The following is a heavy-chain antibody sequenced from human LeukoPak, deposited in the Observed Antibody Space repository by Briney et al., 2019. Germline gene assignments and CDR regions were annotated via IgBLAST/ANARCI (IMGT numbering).Heavy chain of an antibody. V-gene: IGHV3-74*01. J-gene: IGHJ4*02. CDR3: ARDRWTSSRGYGYSLPDY. D-gene: IGHD5-18*01. CDR2: INSDGSST. Sequence: GALRLSCAASGVTFSSYWMHWVRQAPGKGLAWGPRINSDGSSTSYADSVKGRFTISRDNSKNTLYLQMNSLRAEDTAVYYCARDRWTSSRGYGYSLPDYWGQGTLVTVSS. CDR1: GVTFSSYW.